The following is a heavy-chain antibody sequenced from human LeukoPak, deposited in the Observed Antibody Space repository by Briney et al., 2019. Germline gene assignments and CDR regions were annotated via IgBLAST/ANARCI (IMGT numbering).Heavy chain of an antibody. D-gene: IGHD3-10*01. J-gene: IGHJ4*02. CDR1: GFTFSGSA. CDR2: IRSKANSYAT. CDR3: TSSASGSGSYYDGIDY. Sequence: QPGGSLRLSCAASGFTFSGSAMHWVRQASGKGLEWVGRIRSKANSYATAYAASVKGRFTISRDDSKNTAYLQMNSLKTEDTAVYYCTSSASGSGSYYDGIDYWGQGTLVTVSS. V-gene: IGHV3-73*01.